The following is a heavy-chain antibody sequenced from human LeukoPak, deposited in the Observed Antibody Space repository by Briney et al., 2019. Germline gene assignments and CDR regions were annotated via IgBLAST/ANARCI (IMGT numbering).Heavy chain of an antibody. J-gene: IGHJ4*02. CDR1: GGSVSSGTYY. CDR3: ARDRVRGNSNPFFDY. CDR2: IYYSGST. D-gene: IGHD4-11*01. Sequence: SETLSLTCTVSGGSVSSGTYYWSWIRQPQGKGLEWFGYIYYSGSTNYNPSLKSRVTISVDTSKNQFSLKLISVTAADTAVYYCARDRVRGNSNPFFDYWGQGTLVTVSS. V-gene: IGHV4-61*01.